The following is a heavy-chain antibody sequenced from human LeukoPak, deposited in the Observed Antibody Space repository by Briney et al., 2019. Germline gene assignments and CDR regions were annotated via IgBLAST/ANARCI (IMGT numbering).Heavy chain of an antibody. Sequence: SVKVSCKASGYTFTSYGISWVRQAPGQGLEWMGGIIPIFGTANYAQKFQGRVTITADESTSTAYMELSSLRSEDTAVYYCARSSERFLEWSRFDYWGQGTLVTVSS. CDR3: ARSSERFLEWSRFDY. D-gene: IGHD3-3*01. CDR1: GYTFTSYG. J-gene: IGHJ4*02. CDR2: IIPIFGTA. V-gene: IGHV1-69*13.